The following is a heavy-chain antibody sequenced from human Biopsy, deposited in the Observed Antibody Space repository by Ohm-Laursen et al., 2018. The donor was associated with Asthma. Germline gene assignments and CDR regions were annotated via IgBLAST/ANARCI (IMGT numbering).Heavy chain of an antibody. CDR1: GFTFRSYA. V-gene: IGHV3-30-3*01. CDR2: GGSYYDGGLK. J-gene: IGHJ4*02. D-gene: IGHD3-10*01. Sequence: SLRLSCAASGFTFRSYAMHWVRQGPGKGLEWVAVGGSYYDGGLKYYADSVNGRFTVSRDDSKNTLYLQMNSLRPYDTAVYYCASDVMELYLPAFDFWGQGTLVTVSS. CDR3: ASDVMELYLPAFDF.